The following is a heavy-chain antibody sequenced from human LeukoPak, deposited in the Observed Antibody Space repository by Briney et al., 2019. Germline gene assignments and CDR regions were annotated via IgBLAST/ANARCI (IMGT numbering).Heavy chain of an antibody. J-gene: IGHJ5*02. CDR2: IYYSGST. CDR1: GGSISSSSYY. Sequence: PSETLSLTCTVSGGSISSSSYYWGWIRQPPGKGLEWIGSIYYSGSTYYNPSLKSRVTISVDTSKNQFSLKLSSVTAADTAVYYCARPDLQNWFDPWGQGTLVTVSS. CDR3: ARPDLQNWFDP. V-gene: IGHV4-39*01.